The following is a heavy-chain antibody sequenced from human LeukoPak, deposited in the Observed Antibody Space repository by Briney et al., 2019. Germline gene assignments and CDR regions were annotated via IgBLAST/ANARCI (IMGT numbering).Heavy chain of an antibody. Sequence: PSETLSLTCTVSGGSISSYYWTWIRQPPGKGLEWIGYIHYSGSTKYNPSPKSRVTIAVDTSKTQFSLNLSSVTAADTAVYYWARGGGGSWYGTVDYWGQGTLVIVSS. D-gene: IGHD6-13*01. J-gene: IGHJ4*02. CDR2: IHYSGST. CDR1: GGSISSYY. V-gene: IGHV4-59*01. CDR3: ARGGGGSWYGTVDY.